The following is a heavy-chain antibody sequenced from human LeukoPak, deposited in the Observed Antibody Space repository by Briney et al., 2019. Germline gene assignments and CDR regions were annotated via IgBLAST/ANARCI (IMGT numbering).Heavy chain of an antibody. CDR3: ARLVSSSSGWYPANYYYYMDV. Sequence: SETLSLTCAVYGGSFSGYYWSWIRQPPGKGLEWIGYIYYSGSTNYNPSLKSRVTISVDTSKNQFSLKLSSVTAADTAVYYCARLVSSSSGWYPANYYYYMDVWGKGTTVTVSS. J-gene: IGHJ6*03. V-gene: IGHV4-59*01. CDR1: GGSFSGYY. D-gene: IGHD6-13*01. CDR2: IYYSGST.